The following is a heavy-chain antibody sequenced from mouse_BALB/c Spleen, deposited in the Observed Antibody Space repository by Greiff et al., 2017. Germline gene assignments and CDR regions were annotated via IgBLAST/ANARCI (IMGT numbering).Heavy chain of an antibody. CDR2: ILPGSGST. CDR3: ARSEDYGNSAWFAY. V-gene: IGHV1-9*01. D-gene: IGHD2-1*01. J-gene: IGHJ3*01. CDR1: GYTFSSYW. Sequence: QVQLKQSGAELMKPGASVKISCKATGYTFSSYWIEWVKQRPGHGLEWIGEILPGSGSTNYNEKFKGKATFTADTSSNTAYMQLSSLTSEDSAVYYCARSEDYGNSAWFAYWGQGTLVTVSA.